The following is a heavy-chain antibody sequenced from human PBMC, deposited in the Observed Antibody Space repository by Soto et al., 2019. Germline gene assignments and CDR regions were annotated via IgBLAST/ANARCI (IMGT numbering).Heavy chain of an antibody. J-gene: IGHJ4*02. V-gene: IGHV3-74*01. D-gene: IGHD2-15*01. CDR2: INSDGSST. CDR3: ERGDIYCSGGSCYPVY. CDR1: GFTVSSNY. Sequence: EGSLRLSCAASGFTVSSNYMSWVHQAPGKGLVWVSRINSDGSSTNYADSVKGRFTISRDNAKNTLYLQMNSLRAEDTALYYCERGDIYCSGGSCYPVYWGQGTLVTVSS.